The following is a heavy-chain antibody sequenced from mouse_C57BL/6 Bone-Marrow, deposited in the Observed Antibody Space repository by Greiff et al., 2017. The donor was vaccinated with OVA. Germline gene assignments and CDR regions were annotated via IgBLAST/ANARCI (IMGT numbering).Heavy chain of an antibody. CDR3: AREGGYYGSSACFSY. Sequence: VQLQQPGAELVMPGASVKMSCKASGYTFTSYWITWVKQRPGQGLEWIGDIYPGSGSTNYNEKFKSKATLTVDTSSSTAYMQLSSLTSEDSAVYYCAREGGYYGSSACFSYWGQGTLVTVSA. CDR1: GYTFTSYW. CDR2: IYPGSGST. D-gene: IGHD1-1*01. V-gene: IGHV1-55*01. J-gene: IGHJ3*01.